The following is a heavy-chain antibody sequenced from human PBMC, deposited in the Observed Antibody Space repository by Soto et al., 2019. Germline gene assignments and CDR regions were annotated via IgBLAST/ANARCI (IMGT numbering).Heavy chain of an antibody. Sequence: ASGKVSCKVSGYTLTELSMHWVRQAPGKGLEWMGGFDPEDGETIYAQKFQGRVTMTEDTSTDTAYMELSSLRSEDTAVYYCATVPYIVLVLAALHHFFAFFFWCPGPLVTVSS. CDR1: GYTLTELS. D-gene: IGHD2-2*01. CDR3: ATVPYIVLVLAALHHFFAFFF. J-gene: IGHJ4*02. CDR2: FDPEDGET. V-gene: IGHV1-24*01.